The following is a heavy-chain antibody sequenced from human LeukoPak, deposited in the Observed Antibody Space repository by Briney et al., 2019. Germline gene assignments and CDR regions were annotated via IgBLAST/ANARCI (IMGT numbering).Heavy chain of an antibody. D-gene: IGHD1-26*01. V-gene: IGHV3-30*18. J-gene: IGHJ4*02. CDR1: GFTFSSYG. Sequence: GGSLRLSCAASGFTFSSYGMHWVRQAPGKGLEWVAVISYDGSNKYYADSVKGRFTISRDNSKNTLYLQMNRLRAEDTAVYYCAKDVKVGAHYFDYWGQGTLVTVSS. CDR2: ISYDGSNK. CDR3: AKDVKVGAHYFDY.